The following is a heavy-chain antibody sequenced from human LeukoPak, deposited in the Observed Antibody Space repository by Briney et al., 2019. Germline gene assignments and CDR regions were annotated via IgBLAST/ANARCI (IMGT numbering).Heavy chain of an antibody. J-gene: IGHJ4*02. D-gene: IGHD3/OR15-3a*01. Sequence: GGSLRLSCAVSGFTFSDYWMHWVRQVPGKGPVWVSRIDRDGRTRTYADSVKGRFTISRDNAKNTVYLQMNSLRVEDTAVYYCASDKDWVLFDYWGQGALVTVSS. CDR1: GFTFSDYW. CDR2: IDRDGRTR. CDR3: ASDKDWVLFDY. V-gene: IGHV3-74*03.